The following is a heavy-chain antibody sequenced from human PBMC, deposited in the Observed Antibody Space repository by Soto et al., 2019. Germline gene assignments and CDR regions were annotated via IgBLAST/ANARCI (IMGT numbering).Heavy chain of an antibody. CDR1: GGSFSGYY. Sequence: PSETLSLTCAVYGGSFSGYYWSWIRQPPGKGLEWIGEINHSGSTNYNPSLKSRVTISVDTSKNQFSLKLSSVTAADTAVYYCARGYVRNSPHFNYYYYYGMDVWGQGTTVTVSS. V-gene: IGHV4-34*01. CDR2: INHSGST. D-gene: IGHD3-3*02. CDR3: ARGYVRNSPHFNYYYYYGMDV. J-gene: IGHJ6*02.